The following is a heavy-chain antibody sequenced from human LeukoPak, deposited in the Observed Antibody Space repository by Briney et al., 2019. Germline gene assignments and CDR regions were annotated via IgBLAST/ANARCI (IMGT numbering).Heavy chain of an antibody. CDR3: ARDDLGCSSTSCYFDY. CDR1: GFTFSTYS. D-gene: IGHD2-2*01. V-gene: IGHV3-21*01. J-gene: IGHJ4*02. Sequence: GGSLRLSCAASGFTFSTYSMNWVRQAPGKGLEWVSSISSTSSYIYSADSVKGRFTISRDNAKNSLYLQMNSLRAEDTAVYYCARDDLGCSSTSCYFDYWGQGTHVTVSS. CDR2: ISSTSSYI.